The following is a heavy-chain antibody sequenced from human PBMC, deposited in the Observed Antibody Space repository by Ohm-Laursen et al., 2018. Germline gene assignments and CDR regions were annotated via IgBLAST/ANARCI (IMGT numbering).Heavy chain of an antibody. CDR1: GGSFSGNY. V-gene: IGHV4-34*01. CDR2: INHRRTS. D-gene: IGHD3-9*01. CDR3: VRTPILTGYSDY. J-gene: IGHJ4*02. Sequence: GTLSLTWSVYGGSFSGNYWSWFRQSPGKGLEWVGEINHRRTSNYNPSLKSRVTILLDTSNNQFSLRLTSVTAADSAVYYCVRTPILTGYSDYWGQGTLVTVSS.